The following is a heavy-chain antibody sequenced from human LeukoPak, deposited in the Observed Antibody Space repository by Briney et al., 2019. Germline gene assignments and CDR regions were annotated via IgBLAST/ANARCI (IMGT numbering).Heavy chain of an antibody. D-gene: IGHD3-22*01. V-gene: IGHV3-23*01. CDR2: ISGSGGST. CDR1: GFTFSSYA. CDR3: AKVHADYYDSSGYSPDYAFDI. J-gene: IGHJ3*02. Sequence: PGGSLRLSCAASGFTFSSYAMSWVRQAPGKGLEWVSAISGSGGSTYYADSVKGRFTISRDNSKNTLYLQMNSLRAEDTAVYYCAKVHADYYDSSGYSPDYAFDIWGQGTMVTVSS.